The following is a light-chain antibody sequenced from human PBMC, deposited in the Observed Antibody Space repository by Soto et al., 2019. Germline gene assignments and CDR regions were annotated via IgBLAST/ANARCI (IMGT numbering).Light chain of an antibody. CDR1: QTISTT. V-gene: IGKV1-39*01. CDR3: QQSDTMPYT. CDR2: AAS. J-gene: IGKJ2*01. Sequence: DIQMTQSPSSLSASVGDRVTITCRASQTISTTLNWYQHKPGKAPNLLIYAASRLQSGVPSTFSGSRSGTDFTLTISSLQPEDFATYYCQQSDTMPYTFGQGTKLEIK.